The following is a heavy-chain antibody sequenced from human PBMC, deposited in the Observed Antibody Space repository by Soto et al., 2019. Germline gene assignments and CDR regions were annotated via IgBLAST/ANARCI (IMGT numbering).Heavy chain of an antibody. CDR2: IYYSGST. J-gene: IGHJ4*02. V-gene: IGHV4-31*03. D-gene: IGHD3-22*01. CDR3: FGIPYYYDSSGSNDYFGY. Sequence: ASETLSLTCTVSCGSISSGGYYWSWIRQHPGKGLEWIGYIYYSGSTYYNPSLKSRVTISVDTSKNQFSLKLSSVTAADTAVYYCFGIPYYYDSSGSNDYFGYWGQGTLVTVS. CDR1: CGSISSGGYY.